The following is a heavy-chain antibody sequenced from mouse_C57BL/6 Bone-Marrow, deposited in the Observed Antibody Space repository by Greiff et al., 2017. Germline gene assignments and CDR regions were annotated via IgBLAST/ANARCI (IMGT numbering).Heavy chain of an antibody. D-gene: IGHD3-3*01. J-gene: IGHJ1*03. Sequence: VMLVESGAELVRPGTSVKVSCKASGYAFTNYLIEWVKQRPGQGLEWIGVINPGSGGTNYNEKFKGKATLTADKSSSTAYMQLSSLTSEDSAVYFCAIGGWTFDVWGTGTTVTVSS. CDR1: GYAFTNYL. CDR3: AIGGWTFDV. V-gene: IGHV1-54*01. CDR2: INPGSGGT.